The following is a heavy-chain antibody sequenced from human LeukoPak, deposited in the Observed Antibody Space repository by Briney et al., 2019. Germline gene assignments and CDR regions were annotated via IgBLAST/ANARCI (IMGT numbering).Heavy chain of an antibody. CDR2: IYYSGST. D-gene: IGHD2-2*01. CDR3: ARKIGYCSSTSCYGILYFDY. CDR1: GGSISSSSYY. V-gene: IGHV4-39*01. J-gene: IGHJ4*02. Sequence: PSETLSLTCTVSGGSISSSSYYWGWIRQPPGKGLEWIGSIYYSGSTHYNPSLKSRVTISVDTSKNQFSLKLSSVTAADTAVYYCARKIGYCSSTSCYGILYFDYWGQGTLVTVSS.